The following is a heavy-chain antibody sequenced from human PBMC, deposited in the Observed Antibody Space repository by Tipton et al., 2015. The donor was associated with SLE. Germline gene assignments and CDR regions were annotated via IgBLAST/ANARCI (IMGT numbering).Heavy chain of an antibody. V-gene: IGHV4-61*02. CDR1: GGSISSGSYY. J-gene: IGHJ5*02. Sequence: TLSLTCTVSGGSISSGSYYWSWIRQPAGKGLEWIGRIYTSGSTNYNPSLKSRVTISVDTSKNQFSLKLSSVTAADTAVYYCARGGLYSSGWFDPWGQGTLVTVSS. D-gene: IGHD6-25*01. CDR2: IYTSGST. CDR3: ARGGLYSSGWFDP.